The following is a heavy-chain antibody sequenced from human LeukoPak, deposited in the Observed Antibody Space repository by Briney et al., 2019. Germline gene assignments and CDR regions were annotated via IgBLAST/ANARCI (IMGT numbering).Heavy chain of an antibody. CDR2: IYTSGST. CDR3: ARDSGYLIDY. J-gene: IGHJ4*02. CDR1: GGSISSGSYY. D-gene: IGHD3-22*01. Sequence: SQTLSLTCTVSGGSISSGSYYWSWIRQPAGKGLEWIGRIYTSGSTNYNPSLKRRVTISVDTSKNQFSLTLSSVTAADTAVYYCARDSGYLIDYWGQGTLVTVSS. V-gene: IGHV4-61*02.